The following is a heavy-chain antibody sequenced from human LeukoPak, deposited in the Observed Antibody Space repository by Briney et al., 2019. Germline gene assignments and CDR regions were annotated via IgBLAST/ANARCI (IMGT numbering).Heavy chain of an antibody. Sequence: HPGGPLRLSCAASGFIFSNYWMGWVRQAPGKRPEWVANMNKDGSEKYYADSVKGRFTISRDNARNSVYLQTNSLRVEDTAVYYCARDPVEWEQLLDYWGQGTLVTVSS. D-gene: IGHD1-26*01. V-gene: IGHV3-7*01. J-gene: IGHJ4*02. CDR2: MNKDGSEK. CDR1: GFIFSNYW. CDR3: ARDPVEWEQLLDY.